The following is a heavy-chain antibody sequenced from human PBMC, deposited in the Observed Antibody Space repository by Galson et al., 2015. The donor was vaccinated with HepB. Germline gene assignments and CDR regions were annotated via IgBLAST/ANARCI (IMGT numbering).Heavy chain of an antibody. Sequence: SCKASGYTFTSYGISWVRQAPGQGLEWMGWISAYNGNTNYAQKLQGRVTMTTDTSTSTAYMELRSLRSDDTAVYYCARARQQLDGTMDYYYGMDVWGQGTTVTVS. CDR3: ARARQQLDGTMDYYYGMDV. CDR2: ISAYNGNT. CDR1: GYTFTSYG. D-gene: IGHD6-13*01. J-gene: IGHJ6*02. V-gene: IGHV1-18*04.